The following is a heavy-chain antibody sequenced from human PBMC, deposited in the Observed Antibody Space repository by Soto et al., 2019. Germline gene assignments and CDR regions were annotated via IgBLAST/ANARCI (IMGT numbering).Heavy chain of an antibody. CDR3: AKEGLGGAFDI. D-gene: IGHD3-16*01. Sequence: EVQLVESGGGLVQPGRSLRLSCAASGFTFDDYAMHWVRQAPGKGLEWVSGISWNSGSIGYADSVKGRFTISRDNAKNSLYLQMNSLRAEDTALYYCAKEGLGGAFDIWGQGTMVTVSS. V-gene: IGHV3-9*01. CDR1: GFTFDDYA. CDR2: ISWNSGSI. J-gene: IGHJ3*02.